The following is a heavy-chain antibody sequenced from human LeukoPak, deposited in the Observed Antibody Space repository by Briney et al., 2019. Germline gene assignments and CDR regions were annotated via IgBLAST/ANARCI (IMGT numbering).Heavy chain of an antibody. Sequence: PGGSLRLSCAASGFTFSSYSMNWVRQAPGKGLEWVSSISSSSSYIYYADSVEGRFTISRDNAKNSLYLQMNSLRAEDTAVYYCAREEKVVPAADFDYWGQGTLVTVSS. V-gene: IGHV3-21*01. D-gene: IGHD2-2*01. CDR2: ISSSSSYI. CDR1: GFTFSSYS. J-gene: IGHJ4*02. CDR3: AREEKVVPAADFDY.